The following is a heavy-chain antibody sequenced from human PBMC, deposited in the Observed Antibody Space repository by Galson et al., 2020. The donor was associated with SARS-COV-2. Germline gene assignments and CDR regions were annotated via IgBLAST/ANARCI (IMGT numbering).Heavy chain of an antibody. CDR2: IFTNDEK. J-gene: IGHJ4*02. CDR3: ARIIPYIAASGGDYFDY. V-gene: IGHV2-26*01. CDR1: GFSLTNAGMG. Sequence: SGPMLVKPTETLTLTCTVSGFSLTNAGMGVTWIRQPPGKALQWLAHIFTNDEKSYNTSLKSRLTISKDTSKSQVVLTMTNMDPVDTGTFYCARIIPYIAASGGDYFDYWGQGTLVTVSS. D-gene: IGHD6-13*01.